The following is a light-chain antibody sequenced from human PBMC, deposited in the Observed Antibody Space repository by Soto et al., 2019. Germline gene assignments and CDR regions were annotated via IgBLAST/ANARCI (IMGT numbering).Light chain of an antibody. V-gene: IGKV3-20*01. CDR2: GAS. J-gene: IGKJ1*01. CDR1: QSVTSGY. CDR3: QQYGRSQGWT. Sequence: DIVLTPAPVILSLSPGERATLSCRASQSVTSGYLAWYQQKPGQAPRLLIYGASSRATGIPDRFSGGGSGTDFTLTISRLEPEDFAVYYCQQYGRSQGWTFGQGTKVDIK.